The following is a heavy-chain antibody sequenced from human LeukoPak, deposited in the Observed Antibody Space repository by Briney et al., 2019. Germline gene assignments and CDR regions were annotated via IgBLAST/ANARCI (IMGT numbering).Heavy chain of an antibody. Sequence: SETLSLTCTVSGGSISSYYWSWIRQPPGKGLEWIGYIYYSGSTNYNPSLKSRVTISVDTSKNQFPLKLSSVTAADTAEYYCAREIIYYDSSGYYLPYWYFDLWGRGTLVTVSS. CDR2: IYYSGST. CDR3: AREIIYYDSSGYYLPYWYFDL. J-gene: IGHJ2*01. CDR1: GGSISSYY. V-gene: IGHV4-59*01. D-gene: IGHD3-22*01.